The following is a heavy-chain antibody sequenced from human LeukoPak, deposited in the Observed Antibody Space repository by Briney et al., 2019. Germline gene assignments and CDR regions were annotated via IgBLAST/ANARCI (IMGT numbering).Heavy chain of an antibody. CDR3: AKPPPRFAAAAAYYFDY. CDR1: GFTFSTCA. Sequence: GGSLRLSCAASGFTFSTCAMSWIRQAPGKGLEWVSVVCGGGDSTYYADSVKGRFTISRDDLKNTLYLEMNSLRAEDTAVYYCAKPPPRFAAAAAYYFDYWGQGTLVTVSS. V-gene: IGHV3-23*01. D-gene: IGHD6-13*01. J-gene: IGHJ4*02. CDR2: VCGGGDST.